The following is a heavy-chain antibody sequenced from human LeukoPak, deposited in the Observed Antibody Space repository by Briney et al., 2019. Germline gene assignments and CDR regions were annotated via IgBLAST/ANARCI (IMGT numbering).Heavy chain of an antibody. Sequence: GGSLRLSCTASGFTFSDYGMHWVRQPPGKGLEWVAIIWYDGSNKTYEDSVKGRFTISRDNAKNSLYLQMNSLRAEDTAVYYCARPLDSSNNYFDYWGQGTLVTVSA. V-gene: IGHV3-33*01. D-gene: IGHD6-13*01. J-gene: IGHJ4*02. CDR3: ARPLDSSNNYFDY. CDR1: GFTFSDYG. CDR2: IWYDGSNK.